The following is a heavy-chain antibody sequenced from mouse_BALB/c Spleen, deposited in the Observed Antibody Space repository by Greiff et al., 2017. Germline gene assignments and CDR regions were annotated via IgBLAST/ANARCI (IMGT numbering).Heavy chain of an antibody. CDR2: ISSGGSYT. V-gene: IGHV5-6*01. D-gene: IGHD1-1*01. J-gene: IGHJ3*01. CDR3: ARQGRGAWFAY. Sequence: EVQLVESGGDLVKPGGSLKLSCAASGFTFSSYGMSWVRQTPDKRLEWVATISSGGSYTYYPDSVKGRFTISRDNAKNTLYLQMSSLKSEDTAMYYCARQGRGAWFAYWGQGTLVTVSA. CDR1: GFTFSSYG.